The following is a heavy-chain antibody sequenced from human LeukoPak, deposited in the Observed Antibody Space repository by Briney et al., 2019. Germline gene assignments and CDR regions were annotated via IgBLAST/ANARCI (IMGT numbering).Heavy chain of an antibody. V-gene: IGHV5-51*01. Sequence: GESLKISCQASGDDFTTYWIAWVRQTPGRGLEWMGTIYPGDSDTRYSPSFEGQVTISADKSVSTAYLQWTSVKASDSGMYFCARNLVYGSDARRRAFDIWGPGTMDIVSS. CDR3: ARNLVYGSDARRRAFDI. CDR2: IYPGDSDT. CDR1: GDDFTTYW. D-gene: IGHD2-8*01. J-gene: IGHJ3*02.